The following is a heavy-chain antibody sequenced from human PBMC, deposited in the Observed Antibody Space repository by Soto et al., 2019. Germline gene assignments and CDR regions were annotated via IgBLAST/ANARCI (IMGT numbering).Heavy chain of an antibody. D-gene: IGHD6-13*01. V-gene: IGHV3-11*01. Sequence: QVQLVESGGGLVKPGGSLRLSCAASGFTFSDYSMSWIRQAPGKGLEWVSYISSSGSTIYYADSVRGRFTISRDNAKNSLYLQMNSLRVEDTAVYYCARDENSSWRNDYWGQGTLVTVSS. J-gene: IGHJ4*02. CDR3: ARDENSSWRNDY. CDR2: ISSSGSTI. CDR1: GFTFSDYS.